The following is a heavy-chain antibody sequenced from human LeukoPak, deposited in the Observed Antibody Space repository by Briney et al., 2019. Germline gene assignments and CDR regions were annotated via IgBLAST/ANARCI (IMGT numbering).Heavy chain of an antibody. Sequence: SQTLSLTCAISGDSVSSNSAAWNWLRQPPSRGLEWLGRTYYRSKWYSDYALSVRSRITINPDTSKNQFSLQLNSVTPEDTAVYYCARDLSGVVGATRAWFDPWGQGTLVTVSS. V-gene: IGHV6-1*01. CDR3: ARDLSGVVGATRAWFDP. D-gene: IGHD1-26*01. CDR2: TYYRSKWYS. CDR1: GDSVSSNSAA. J-gene: IGHJ5*02.